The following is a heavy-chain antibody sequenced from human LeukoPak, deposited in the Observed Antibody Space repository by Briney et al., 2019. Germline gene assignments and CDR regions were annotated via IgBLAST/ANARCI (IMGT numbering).Heavy chain of an antibody. CDR1: GDTFTVYY. J-gene: IGHJ6*04. CDR2: INPNRGGT. V-gene: IGHV1-2*02. Sequence: ASVSVSFTASGDTFTVYYMHWGRQAPGEGGERRGWINPNRGGTNYTQKFQGGVTITRDTSISTAYMELSRLRSDDTAVYYCARERYYYGSGSYRYYYYGMDVWGKGTTVTVSS. D-gene: IGHD3-10*01. CDR3: ARERYYYGSGSYRYYYYGMDV.